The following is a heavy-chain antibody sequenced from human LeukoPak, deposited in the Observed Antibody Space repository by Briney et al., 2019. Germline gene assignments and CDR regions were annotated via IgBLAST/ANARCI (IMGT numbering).Heavy chain of an antibody. CDR2: ISSSSSYL. V-gene: IGHV3-21*01. CDR3: ARGADYDILTGYMDV. J-gene: IGHJ6*03. D-gene: IGHD3-9*01. CDR1: GFTFSSYG. Sequence: PGGSLRLSCAASGFTFSSYGMSWVRQAPGKGLEWVSPISSSSSYLYYADSVKGRFTISRANAKNSLYLEMNSLRAEDTAVYYCARGADYDILTGYMDVWGKGTTVTVSS.